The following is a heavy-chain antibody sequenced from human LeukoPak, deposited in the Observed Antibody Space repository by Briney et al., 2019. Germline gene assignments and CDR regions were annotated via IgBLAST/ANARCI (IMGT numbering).Heavy chain of an antibody. V-gene: IGHV3-66*01. CDR3: ARDGSSGWSHDY. CDR1: GFTVSGNY. D-gene: IGHD6-19*01. CDR2: IYSGGKT. J-gene: IGHJ4*02. Sequence: PGGSLRLSCAASGFTVSGNYMSWVRQAPGKGLEWVSAIYSGGKTYYADSVKDRFTISRDNSKNTLYLQMNSLRAEDTAVYYCARDGSSGWSHDYWGQGALVTVSS.